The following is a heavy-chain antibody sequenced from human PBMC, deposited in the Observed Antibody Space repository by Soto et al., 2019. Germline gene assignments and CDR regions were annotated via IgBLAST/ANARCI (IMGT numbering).Heavy chain of an antibody. J-gene: IGHJ6*02. CDR3: ATDLVATINPRDYYYYGMDA. Sequence: ASVKVSCKVSGYTLTELSMHWVRQAPGKGLEWMGGFDPEDGETIYAQKFQGRVTMTEDTSTDTAYMELSSLRSEDTAVYYCATDLVATINPRDYYYYGMDALGQGNTVTVSS. V-gene: IGHV1-24*01. D-gene: IGHD5-12*01. CDR2: FDPEDGET. CDR1: GYTLTELS.